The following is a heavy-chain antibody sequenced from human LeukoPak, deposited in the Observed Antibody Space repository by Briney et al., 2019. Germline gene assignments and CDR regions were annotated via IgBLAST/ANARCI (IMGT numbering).Heavy chain of an antibody. CDR1: VFTFSSNS. CDR3: ATTKGARRYFDY. J-gene: IGHJ4*02. V-gene: IGHV3-23*01. CDR2: ISGSGGNT. D-gene: IGHD1-1*01. Sequence: GGSLRLSCTGSVFTFSSNSLSWVRHAPGKGLEWFSAISGSGGNTYYADSVRGRFTISRDNYKNTLYLQMKTLRAEDTAVYYCATTKGARRYFDYWGQGPLVTVSS.